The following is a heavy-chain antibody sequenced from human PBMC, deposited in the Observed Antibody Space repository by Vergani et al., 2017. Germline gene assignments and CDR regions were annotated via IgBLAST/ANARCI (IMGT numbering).Heavy chain of an antibody. Sequence: VQLVESGGGLVKPGGSLRLSCAASGFTFSDYWMHWVRQAPGKGLVWVSRINSDGSSTSYADSVKGRFTISRDNAKNTLYLQMNSLRAEDTAVYYCARDPTVLRFDYWGQGTLVTVSS. CDR3: ARDPTVLRFDY. CDR1: GFTFSDYW. D-gene: IGHD3-3*01. J-gene: IGHJ4*02. V-gene: IGHV3-74*01. CDR2: INSDGSST.